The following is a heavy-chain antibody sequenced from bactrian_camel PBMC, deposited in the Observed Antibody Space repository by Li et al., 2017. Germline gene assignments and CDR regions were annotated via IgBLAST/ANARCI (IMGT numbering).Heavy chain of an antibody. V-gene: IGHV3S53*01. CDR2: IYADGST. D-gene: IGHD7*01. CDR1: GYTSSIDS. Sequence: HVQLVESGGGLVQPGGSLRLSCAASGYTSSIDSMGWFRQTPGKKREGTAAIYADGSTTYADSVKGRFTISLDNVRGTLYLEMLSLKPEDTAIYYCAARFGTQVTVS. J-gene: IGHJ4*01.